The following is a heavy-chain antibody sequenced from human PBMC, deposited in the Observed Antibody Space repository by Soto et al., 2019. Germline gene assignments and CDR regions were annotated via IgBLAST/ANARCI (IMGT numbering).Heavy chain of an antibody. CDR2: INSDGSGT. J-gene: IGHJ4*02. CDR1: GFTFSSYW. V-gene: IGHV3-74*01. Sequence: GGSLRLSCAASGFTFSSYWMYWVRQAPGKGLVWVSRINSDGSGTAYADSVKGRFTISRDNAKNTLYLQMNSLRAEDTAVYYCARAGGRSSALDYWGQGTLVTVSS. CDR3: ARAGGRSSALDY. D-gene: IGHD2-15*01.